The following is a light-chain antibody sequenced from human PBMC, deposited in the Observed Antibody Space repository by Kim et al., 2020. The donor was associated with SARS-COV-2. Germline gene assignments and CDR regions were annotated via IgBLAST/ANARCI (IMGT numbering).Light chain of an antibody. CDR1: SLRSYY. CDR3: NSRDSSVNHYV. CDR2: GKN. J-gene: IGLJ1*01. V-gene: IGLV3-19*01. Sequence: SSELTQDPAVSVALGQTVRITCQGDSLRSYYASWYQQQPGQAPVLVIYGKNNRPSGIPDRFSGSISGNTASLTLTGAQAEDEADYFCNSRDSSVNHYVFG.